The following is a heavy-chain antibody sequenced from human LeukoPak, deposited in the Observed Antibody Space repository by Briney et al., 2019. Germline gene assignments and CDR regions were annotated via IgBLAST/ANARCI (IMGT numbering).Heavy chain of an antibody. V-gene: IGHV4-4*07. CDR1: GGSISSYY. CDR3: ARELKPGMPAPYNWFDP. Sequence: SETLSLTCTVSGGSISSYYWSWIRQPAGKGLEWIGRIYTSGSTNYNPSLKSRVTMSVDTSKNQFSLKLSSVTAADTAVYYCARELKPGMPAPYNWFDPSGQGTLVPVSS. J-gene: IGHJ5*02. CDR2: IYTSGST. D-gene: IGHD2-2*01.